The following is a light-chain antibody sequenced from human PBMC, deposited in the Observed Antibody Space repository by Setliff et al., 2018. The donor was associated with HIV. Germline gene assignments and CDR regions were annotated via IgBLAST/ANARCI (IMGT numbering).Light chain of an antibody. CDR2: DVS. Sequence: QSALTQPASVSGSPGQSITISCSDVGGYKYVSWYQQHPGKAPKLMIYDVSNRPSGVSNRFSGSKSGNMASLTISGLQAEDEADYYCSSYRSISLSVVGTGTKVPVL. J-gene: IGLJ1*01. CDR1: DVGGYKY. CDR3: SSYRSISLSV. V-gene: IGLV2-14*03.